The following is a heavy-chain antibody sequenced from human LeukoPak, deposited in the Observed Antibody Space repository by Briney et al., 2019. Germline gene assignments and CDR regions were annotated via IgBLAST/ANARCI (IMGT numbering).Heavy chain of an antibody. Sequence: VASVKDSCKASGYTFITYYIHWVRQAPGQGLEWMGIISPSGGSTTYAQRFQGRVTMTGDTSTSTVYMELSSLRSEDTAVYYCARSRLLLDYWGQGTLVTVSS. CDR1: GYTFITYY. J-gene: IGHJ4*02. CDR3: ARSRLLLDY. V-gene: IGHV1-46*01. CDR2: ISPSGGST. D-gene: IGHD2-21*02.